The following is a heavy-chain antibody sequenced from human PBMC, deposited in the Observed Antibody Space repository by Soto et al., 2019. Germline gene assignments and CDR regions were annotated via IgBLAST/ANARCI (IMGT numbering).Heavy chain of an antibody. J-gene: IGHJ4*02. V-gene: IGHV4-39*07. CDR1: GGSISSSSYY. CDR2: IYYSGST. Sequence: SETLSLTCTVSGGSISSSSYYWGWIRQPPGKGLEWIGSIYYSGSTYYNPSLKSRVTISVDTSKNQFSLKLSSVTAADTAVYYCARGEVAAAPYYFDYWGQGTLVTVSS. CDR3: ARGEVAAAPYYFDY. D-gene: IGHD2-15*01.